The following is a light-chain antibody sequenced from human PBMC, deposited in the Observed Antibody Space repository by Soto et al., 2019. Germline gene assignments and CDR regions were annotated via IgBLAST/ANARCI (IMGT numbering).Light chain of an antibody. CDR3: QQSYSTPIS. Sequence: DIQMTQSPSSLSGSVVDRVTITCRASQGISSHLNWYQQKPGTAPNLLMYTASNLHSGVPSRFSGSGSGTDFTLTISSLQPEDFATYYCQQSYSTPISFGQGTRLEI. V-gene: IGKV1-39*01. CDR1: QGISSH. CDR2: TAS. J-gene: IGKJ5*01.